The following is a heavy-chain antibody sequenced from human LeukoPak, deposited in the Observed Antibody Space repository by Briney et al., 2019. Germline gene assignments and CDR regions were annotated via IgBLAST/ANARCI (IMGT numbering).Heavy chain of an antibody. J-gene: IGHJ6*02. CDR1: GYTFTSYG. D-gene: IGHD3-22*01. V-gene: IGHV1-18*01. CDR2: ISAYNGNT. Sequence: ASVKVSCKASGYTFTSYGISWVRQAPGQGLEWMGWISAYNGNTNYAQKLQGRVTMTTDTSTSTAYMELRSLRSDDTAVYYCARDIPHYYDSSGYYFSPTYYYYGMDVWGQGTTVTVSS. CDR3: ARDIPHYYDSSGYYFSPTYYYYGMDV.